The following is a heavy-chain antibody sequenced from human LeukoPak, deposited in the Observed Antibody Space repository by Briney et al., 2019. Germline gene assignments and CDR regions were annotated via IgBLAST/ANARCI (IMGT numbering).Heavy chain of an antibody. CDR1: GFTFSTYW. V-gene: IGHV3-74*01. CDR2: IKSDGST. D-gene: IGHD3-3*01. CDR3: ARAPSEIGGYYPEYFRH. J-gene: IGHJ1*01. Sequence: RGSLRLSCAASGFTFSTYWMHWVRQAPRKGLVWVSRIKSDGSTNYADSVKGRFTISRDNAKNTLSLQMNSLRPEDTGVYYCARAPSEIGGYYPEYFRHWGQGTLVTVSS.